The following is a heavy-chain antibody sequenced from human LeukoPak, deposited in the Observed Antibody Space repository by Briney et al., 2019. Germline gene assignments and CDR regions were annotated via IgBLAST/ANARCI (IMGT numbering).Heavy chain of an antibody. Sequence: GGSLRLSCAASGFTFSDNYMDWVRQAPGMGLEWVSAISGSGGSTYYADSVKGRFTISRDNSKNTLYLQMNSLRAEDTAVYYCAKGELATGDLDYWGQGTLVTVSS. CDR2: ISGSGGST. CDR1: GFTFSDNY. CDR3: AKGELATGDLDY. J-gene: IGHJ4*02. V-gene: IGHV3-23*01. D-gene: IGHD7-27*01.